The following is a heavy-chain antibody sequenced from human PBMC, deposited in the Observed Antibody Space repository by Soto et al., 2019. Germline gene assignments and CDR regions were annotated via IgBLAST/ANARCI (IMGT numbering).Heavy chain of an antibody. CDR1: GGSISSGGYY. CDR3: AMRYCSSTSCSFDY. CDR2: IYYSGST. D-gene: IGHD2-2*01. V-gene: IGHV4-31*02. Sequence: KTSETLSLTCTVSGGSISSGGYYWSWIRQHPGKGLEWIGYIYYSGSTYYNPSLKSRVTISVDTSKNQFSLKLSSVTAADTAVYYCAMRYCSSTSCSFDYWGQGTLVTVSS. J-gene: IGHJ4*02.